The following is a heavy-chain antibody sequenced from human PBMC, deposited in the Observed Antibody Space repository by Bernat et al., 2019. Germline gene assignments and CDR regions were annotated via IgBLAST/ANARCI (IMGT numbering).Heavy chain of an antibody. CDR2: ISSSSSTI. D-gene: IGHD3-22*01. J-gene: IGHJ6*02. V-gene: IGHV3-48*01. CDR3: ARAPGGIITMIVEDYYYYGMDV. CDR1: GFTFSSYS. Sequence: EVQLVESGGGLVQPGGSLRLSCAASGFTFSSYSMNWVHQAPGKGLEWVSYISSSSSTIYYADSVKGRFTISRDNAKNSLYLQMNSLRAEDTAVYYCARAPGGIITMIVEDYYYYGMDVWGQGTTVTVSS.